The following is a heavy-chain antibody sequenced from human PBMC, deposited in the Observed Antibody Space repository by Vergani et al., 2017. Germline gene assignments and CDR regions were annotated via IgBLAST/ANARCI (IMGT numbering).Heavy chain of an antibody. J-gene: IGHJ5*02. V-gene: IGHV4-39*01. D-gene: IGHD3-22*01. CDR1: GGSITYGAFY. CDR2: IYYSENK. CDR3: ARCFRDEGMIYGGTVENWFYP. Sequence: QLQLQESGPGLVKPSETLSLTCTVSGGSITYGAFYWGWIRQSPGKGLEWIGSIYYSENKFYNPSLESRVTLSIDTTKNQFSLKLKSVTAADTAVYYCARCFRDEGMIYGGTVENWFYPWVQGTLVTVAS.